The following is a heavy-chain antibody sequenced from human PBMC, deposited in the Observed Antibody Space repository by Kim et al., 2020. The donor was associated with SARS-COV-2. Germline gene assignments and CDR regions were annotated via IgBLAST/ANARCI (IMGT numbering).Heavy chain of an antibody. Sequence: ADYVKGRFTISRDNSKNTLYLQMNSLRAEDTAVYYCARATSGSYYYGMDVWGQGTTVTVSS. D-gene: IGHD3-10*01. V-gene: IGHV3-30*01. J-gene: IGHJ6*02. CDR3: ARATSGSYYYGMDV.